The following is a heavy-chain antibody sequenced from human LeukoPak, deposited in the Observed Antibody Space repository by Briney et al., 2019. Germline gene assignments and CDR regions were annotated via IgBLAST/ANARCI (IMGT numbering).Heavy chain of an antibody. D-gene: IGHD5-18*01. CDR1: GFTFSSYW. CDR3: ARDTAMDY. V-gene: IGHV3-7*01. Sequence: GSLRLSCAASGFTFSSYWISWVRQAPGKGLEWVANIKEDGSEKYYVDSVKGRFTISRDNAKNTLYLQMNSLRAEDTAVYYCARDTAMDYWGQGTLVTVSS. CDR2: IKEDGSEK. J-gene: IGHJ4*02.